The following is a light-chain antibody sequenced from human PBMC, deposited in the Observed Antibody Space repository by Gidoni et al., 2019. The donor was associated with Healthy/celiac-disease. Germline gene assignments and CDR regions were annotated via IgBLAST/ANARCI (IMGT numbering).Light chain of an antibody. J-gene: IGLJ1*01. CDR1: SSNIGSNY. Sequence: QSVLTQPPSASGTPGQRVTISCSGSSSNIGSNYVSWYQQLPGTAPKLRIYRNNQRPSGVPDRFSGSKSGTSASLAISGLRSEDEADYYCAAWDDSLSGDVFGTGTKVTVL. V-gene: IGLV1-47*01. CDR2: RNN. CDR3: AAWDDSLSGDV.